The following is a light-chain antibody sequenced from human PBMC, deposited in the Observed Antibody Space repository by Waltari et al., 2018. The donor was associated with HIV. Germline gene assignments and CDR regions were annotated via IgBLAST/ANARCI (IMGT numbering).Light chain of an antibody. CDR3: QQYSNGAPVT. CDR2: GAS. CDR1: QSVSSN. J-gene: IGKJ5*01. Sequence: EIVMTQSPVTLSVSPGERATLSCRASQSVSSNLAWYQQKPVQAPRLLIYGASSRATGIPARYSGSGSTTEFTLTISSLQSEDCGVYYGQQYSNGAPVTLGQATRLE. V-gene: IGKV3-15*01.